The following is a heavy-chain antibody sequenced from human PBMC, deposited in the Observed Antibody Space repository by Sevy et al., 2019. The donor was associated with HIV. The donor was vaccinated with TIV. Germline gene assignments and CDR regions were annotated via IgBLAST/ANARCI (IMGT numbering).Heavy chain of an antibody. V-gene: IGHV1-69*13. J-gene: IGHJ4*02. CDR3: ARDITTSSGWLYYFDY. CDR2: IIPIFGTA. D-gene: IGHD6-19*01. CDR1: GGTFRSYA. Sequence: ASVKVSCKASGGTFRSYAISWVRQAPGQGLEWMGGIIPIFGTANYAQKFQGRVTITADESTSTAYMELSSLRSEDTAVYYCARDITTSSGWLYYFDYWGQGTLVTVSS.